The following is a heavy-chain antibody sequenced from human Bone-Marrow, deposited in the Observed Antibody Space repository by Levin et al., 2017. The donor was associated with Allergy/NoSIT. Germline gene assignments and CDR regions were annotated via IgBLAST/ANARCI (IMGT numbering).Heavy chain of an antibody. V-gene: IGHV3-30*18. CDR1: GFTFSSYG. Sequence: GGSLRLSCAASGFTFSSYGMHWVRQAPGKGLEWVAVISYDGSNKYYADSVKGRFTISRDNSKNTLYLQMNSLRAEDTAVYYCAKDGSWESDAFDIWGQGTMVTVSS. D-gene: IGHD1-26*01. CDR3: AKDGSWESDAFDI. CDR2: ISYDGSNK. J-gene: IGHJ3*02.